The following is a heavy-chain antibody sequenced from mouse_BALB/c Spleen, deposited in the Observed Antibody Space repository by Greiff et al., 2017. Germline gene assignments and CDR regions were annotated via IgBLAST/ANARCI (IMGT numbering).Heavy chain of an antibody. J-gene: IGHJ3*01. Sequence: QVQLKESGAELMKPGASVKISCKATGYTFSSYWIEWVKQRPGHGLEWIGEILPGSGSTNYNEKFKGKATFTADTSSNTAYMQLSSLTSEDSAVYYCARDGNYGDAYWGQGTLVTVSA. CDR3: ARDGNYGDAY. CDR1: GYTFSSYW. CDR2: ILPGSGST. D-gene: IGHD2-1*01. V-gene: IGHV1-9*01.